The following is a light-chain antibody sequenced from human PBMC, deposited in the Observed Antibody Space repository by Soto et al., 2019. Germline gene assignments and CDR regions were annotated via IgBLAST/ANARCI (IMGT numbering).Light chain of an antibody. CDR2: AAS. V-gene: IGKV1-8*01. J-gene: IGKJ3*01. Sequence: AIRLTQSPSSFSASTGDRVTITCRASQGISSSLAWYQKKPGKAPKLLIYAASTLQSGVPSRFSGSGSWTEFTLTISCLQSEDFATYYGQQYYSYTFTFGPGTKVEIK. CDR3: QQYYSYTFT. CDR1: QGISSS.